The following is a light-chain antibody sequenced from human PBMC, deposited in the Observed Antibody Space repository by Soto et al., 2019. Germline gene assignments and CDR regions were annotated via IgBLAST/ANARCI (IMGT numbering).Light chain of an antibody. V-gene: IGLV1-44*01. CDR1: SSNIGSNS. CDR3: AAWDDSRNGEVV. J-gene: IGLJ2*01. CDR2: STN. Sequence: QLVLTQPPSASGTPGQRVTISCSGSSSNIGSNSVNWYQQVPGTAPKLLIYSTNQRPSGVPDRFSGSKSDTSASLAISGLQSEDEADYYCAAWDDSRNGEVVFGGGTKLTVL.